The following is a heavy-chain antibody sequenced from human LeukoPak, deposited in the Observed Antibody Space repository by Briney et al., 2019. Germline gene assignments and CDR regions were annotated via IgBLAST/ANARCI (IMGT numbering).Heavy chain of an antibody. CDR3: ASFLNGDPDY. D-gene: IGHD4-17*01. Sequence: SETLSLTCTVSDGSISSGSYYWSWIRQPAGKGLEWIGRIYTTGNTNYNPSLKSRVTISVDTSKNQFSLKLSSVTAADTAVYYCASFLNGDPDYWGQGTLVTVSS. CDR2: IYTTGNT. J-gene: IGHJ4*02. CDR1: DGSISSGSYY. V-gene: IGHV4-61*02.